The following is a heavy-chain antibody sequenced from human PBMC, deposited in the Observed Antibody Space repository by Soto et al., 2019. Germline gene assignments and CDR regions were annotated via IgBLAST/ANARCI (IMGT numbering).Heavy chain of an antibody. J-gene: IGHJ4*02. Sequence: QVTLKESGPVLVKPTETLTLTCTVSGFSLSNARMGVSWIRQPPGKALEWLAHLFSNEEISYSTSLKSRLTISKDTSKSQGVLTMTNMNPVDTGTYYCERQTIFGVVVSHFDSWGQGTLVTVSS. V-gene: IGHV2-26*01. CDR2: LFSNEEI. D-gene: IGHD3-3*01. CDR3: ERQTIFGVVVSHFDS. CDR1: GFSLSNARMG.